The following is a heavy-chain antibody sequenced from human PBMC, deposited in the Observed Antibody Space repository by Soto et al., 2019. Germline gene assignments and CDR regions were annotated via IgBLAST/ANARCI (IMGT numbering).Heavy chain of an antibody. V-gene: IGHV3-15*01. J-gene: IGHJ4*02. D-gene: IGHD6-13*01. CDR3: TTDPFIAAAGIDY. CDR2: IKSKTDGGTT. CDR1: GFTFSNAW. Sequence: EVQLVESGGGLVKPGGSLRLSCAASGFTFSNAWMSWVRQAPGKGLEWVGRIKSKTDGGTTDYAAPVKGRFTISRDDSKNTLDLQMNSLKTEDTAVYYCTTDPFIAAAGIDYWGQGTLVTVSS.